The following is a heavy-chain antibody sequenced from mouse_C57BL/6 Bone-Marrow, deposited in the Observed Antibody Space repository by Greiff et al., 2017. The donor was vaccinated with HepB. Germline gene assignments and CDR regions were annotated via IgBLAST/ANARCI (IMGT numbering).Heavy chain of an antibody. Sequence: VQLQESGPGLVQPSPSLSITCTASGFSFTSYGVHWVRQSPGKGLEWLGVIWSGGSTDYNAAFISRLTISKDNSNSQVFFKMNSLQADDTAIYYCARNRALFPRWFAYWGQGTLVTVSA. CDR1: GFSFTSYG. J-gene: IGHJ3*01. V-gene: IGHV2-2*01. CDR2: IWSGGST. D-gene: IGHD3-3*01. CDR3: ARNRALFPRWFAY.